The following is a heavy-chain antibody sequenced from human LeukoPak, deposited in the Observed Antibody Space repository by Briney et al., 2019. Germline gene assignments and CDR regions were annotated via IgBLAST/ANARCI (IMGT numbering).Heavy chain of an antibody. CDR3: ARARIGMGY. V-gene: IGHV3-7*03. CDR1: GFTFSSSW. CDR2: IKEDGSEK. J-gene: IGHJ4*02. D-gene: IGHD1-26*01. Sequence: PGGSLRLSCAASGFTFSSSWMSWVRQAPGKGLESVANIKEDGSEKYYVDSVKGRFTTSRDNAKNSLFLQMNSLRAEDTAVYYCARARIGMGYWGQGTLVTVSS.